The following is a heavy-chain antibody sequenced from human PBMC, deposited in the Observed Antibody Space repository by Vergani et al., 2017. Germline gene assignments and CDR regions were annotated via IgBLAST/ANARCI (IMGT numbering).Heavy chain of an antibody. V-gene: IGHV5-51*01. J-gene: IGHJ4*02. D-gene: IGHD2-21*01. Sequence: EVMLVQSGAEVKKPGESLKISCKHSESSFISNEIAWVRQMSGKGLQWMGNINPIDSKIAYSPSFQGQAIMSLDKSITTAYLQWRSLKASDTAIYYCTRHXPCGDGACLHFDHWGQGTQVTVSS. CDR1: ESSFISNE. CDR2: INPIDSKI. CDR3: TRHXPCGDGACLHFDH.